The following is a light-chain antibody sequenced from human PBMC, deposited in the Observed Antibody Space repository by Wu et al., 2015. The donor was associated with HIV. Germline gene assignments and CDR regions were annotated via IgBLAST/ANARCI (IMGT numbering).Light chain of an antibody. CDR2: RAS. CDR3: QQYYNYET. V-gene: IGKV1-5*03. J-gene: IGKJ1*01. Sequence: DIQMTQSPSTLSASIGDRVTITCRAGQIITTSLAWYQQKPGKAPKVLIYRASILQSGVPSRFSGNGAGTDFTLTINNLQPDDFATYYCQQYYNYETYGQGTKVEIK. CDR1: QIITTS.